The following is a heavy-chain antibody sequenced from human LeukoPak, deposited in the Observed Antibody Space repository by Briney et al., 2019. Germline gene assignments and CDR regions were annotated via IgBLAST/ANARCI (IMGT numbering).Heavy chain of an antibody. V-gene: IGHV3-23*01. CDR2: ISGSGGST. Sequence: PGGSLRLSCAASGFTFSSYAMSWVRQAPGKGLEWVSAISGSGGSTYYADSVKSRFTISRDNSKNTLYLQMNSLRAEDTAVYYCAKDPRCSSTSCYTGYWGQGTLVTVSS. D-gene: IGHD2-2*02. J-gene: IGHJ4*02. CDR3: AKDPRCSSTSCYTGY. CDR1: GFTFSSYA.